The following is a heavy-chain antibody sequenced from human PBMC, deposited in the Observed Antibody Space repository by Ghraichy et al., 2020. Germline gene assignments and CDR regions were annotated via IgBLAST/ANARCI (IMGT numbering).Heavy chain of an antibody. CDR1: GFTFSSYA. J-gene: IGHJ4*02. Sequence: GGSLRLSCAASGFTFSSYAMSWVRQAPGKGLEWVSAISGSGGSTYYADSVKGRFTISRDNSKNTLYLQMNSLRAEDTAVYYCAKDPTSITMVRGDDYWGQGTLVTVSS. CDR2: ISGSGGST. D-gene: IGHD3-10*01. V-gene: IGHV3-23*01. CDR3: AKDPTSITMVRGDDY.